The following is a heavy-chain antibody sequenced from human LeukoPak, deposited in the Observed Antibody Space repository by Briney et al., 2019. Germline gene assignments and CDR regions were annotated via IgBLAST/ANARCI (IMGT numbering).Heavy chain of an antibody. CDR2: IKQDGSEK. Sequence: GGSLRLSCAASGFTFSSYWMSWVRQAPGKGLEWVANIKQDGSEKYYVDSVKGRFAISRDNAKNSLYLQMNSLRAEDTAVYYCATARWLQFPFDYWGQGTLVTVSS. D-gene: IGHD5-24*01. CDR3: ATARWLQFPFDY. V-gene: IGHV3-7*03. CDR1: GFTFSSYW. J-gene: IGHJ4*02.